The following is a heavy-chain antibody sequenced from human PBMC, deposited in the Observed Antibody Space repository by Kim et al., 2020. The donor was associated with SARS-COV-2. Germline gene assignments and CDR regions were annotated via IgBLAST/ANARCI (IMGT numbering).Heavy chain of an antibody. J-gene: IGHJ4*01. Sequence: SETLSLTCAVYGGSFSGYYWSWIRQPPGKGLVWIGEINHSGSTNYNPSLKSRVTISVDTSKNPPSLKPSSVTAADTAVSFCATELRGLQRKYPSLSNDY. D-gene: IGHD1-7*01. V-gene: IGHV4-34*01. CDR1: GGSFSGYY. CDR2: INHSGST. CDR3: ATELRGLQRKYPSLSNDY.